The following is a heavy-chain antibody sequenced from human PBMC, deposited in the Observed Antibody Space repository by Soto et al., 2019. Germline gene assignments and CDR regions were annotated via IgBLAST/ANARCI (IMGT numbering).Heavy chain of an antibody. CDR2: IIPIFGTA. V-gene: IGHV1-69*06. D-gene: IGHD1-7*01. CDR3: ARVAPSNQNYVGRFDP. Sequence: SVKVSCKACGWTFSSYAISWVGQAAGQGLEWMGGIIPIFGTANYAQKFQGRVTITADKSTSTAYMELSSLRSEDTAVYYCARVAPSNQNYVGRFDPWGQGTPVTVSS. CDR1: GWTFSSYA. J-gene: IGHJ5*02.